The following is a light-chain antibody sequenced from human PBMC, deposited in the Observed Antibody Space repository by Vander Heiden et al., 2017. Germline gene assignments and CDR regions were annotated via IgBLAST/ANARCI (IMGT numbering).Light chain of an antibody. V-gene: IGKV3-15*01. CDR1: QSVSSN. CDR3: QQYNYRPPWT. J-gene: IGKJ1*01. CDR2: GAS. Sequence: EIVMTQSPATLSVSPGGRATLPCRASQSVSSNLAWYQQKPGQAPRLLIYGASTRATGIPARFSGSGSGTEFILTISSLQSEDFAVYYCQQYNYRPPWTFGQGTKVEIK.